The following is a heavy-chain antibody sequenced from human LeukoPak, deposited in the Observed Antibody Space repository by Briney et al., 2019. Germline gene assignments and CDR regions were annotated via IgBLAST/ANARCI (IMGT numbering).Heavy chain of an antibody. V-gene: IGHV3-7*01. CDR2: IKQDGSEK. J-gene: IGHJ4*02. D-gene: IGHD2-15*01. CDR3: ARDGVSGGGLDY. CDR1: GFSFSTYS. Sequence: GGSLRLSCAASGFSFSTYSMNWVRQAPGKGLEWVANIKQDGSEKYYVDSVKGGFTISRDNAKNSLYLQMNSLRVEDTAVYYCARDGVSGGGLDYWGQGTLVTVSS.